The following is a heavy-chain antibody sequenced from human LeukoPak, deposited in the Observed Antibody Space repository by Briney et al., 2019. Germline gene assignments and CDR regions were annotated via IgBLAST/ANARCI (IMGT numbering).Heavy chain of an antibody. Sequence: GGSLRLSCTASGFTFSNYGMHWVRQAPGKGLEWVAVIWYDGSYKYYADSVKGRFTISRDNSKNTLYLQMNSLRAEDTAVYYCARDRIQLWSHDYWGQGTLVTVSS. CDR1: GFTFSNYG. J-gene: IGHJ4*02. CDR2: IWYDGSYK. CDR3: ARDRIQLWSHDY. D-gene: IGHD5-18*01. V-gene: IGHV3-33*01.